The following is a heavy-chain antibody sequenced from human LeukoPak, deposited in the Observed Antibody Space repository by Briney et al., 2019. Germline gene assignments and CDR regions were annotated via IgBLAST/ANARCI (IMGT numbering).Heavy chain of an antibody. Sequence: TLSLTCAVSGDSISSGGYSWSWIRQPPGKGLEWIGYIYHSGSTYYNPSLKSRVTISVDRSKNQFSLKLSSVTAADTAVYYCARSPYDFWSGYYYFDYWGQGTLVTVSS. J-gene: IGHJ4*02. V-gene: IGHV4-30-2*01. D-gene: IGHD3-3*01. CDR1: GDSISSGGYS. CDR2: IYHSGST. CDR3: ARSPYDFWSGYYYFDY.